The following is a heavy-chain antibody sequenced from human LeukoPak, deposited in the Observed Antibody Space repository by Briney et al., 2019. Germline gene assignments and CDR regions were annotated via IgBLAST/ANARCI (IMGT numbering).Heavy chain of an antibody. V-gene: IGHV4-39*01. CDR1: GGSISSSSYY. D-gene: IGHD6-19*01. CDR2: SYYRCSI. J-gene: IGHJ4*02. CDR3: ARRDSSGLDY. Sequence: SETLSLTCTVSGGSISSSSYYWGWGRQPPGKGVEWIGSSYYRCSIYYNPSRQGRVTISVDPSKNQFSLKLSSVPAADTAVYYCARRDSSGLDYWGQGTLVTVSS.